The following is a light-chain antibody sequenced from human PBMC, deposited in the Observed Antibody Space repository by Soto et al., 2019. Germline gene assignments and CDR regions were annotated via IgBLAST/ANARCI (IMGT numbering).Light chain of an antibody. CDR3: QQYKVYPYT. CDR2: DVS. J-gene: IGKJ2*01. CDR1: QSLTGR. Sequence: DIQMTQSPSILSASIGDRVTLTCRARQSLTGRLAWYQQKPGRPPKLLIYDVSILESGVPPRFSGSESGTEFTLIISSLRPDDFATCYCQQYKVYPYTFGQGTRLDI. V-gene: IGKV1-5*01.